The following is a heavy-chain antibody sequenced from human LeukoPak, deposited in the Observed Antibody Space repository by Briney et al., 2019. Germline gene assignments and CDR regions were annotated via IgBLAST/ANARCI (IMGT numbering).Heavy chain of an antibody. CDR3: ARTNRGINWFDP. J-gene: IGHJ5*02. CDR2: IYHSGST. V-gene: IGHV4-34*01. CDR1: GGSFSGYY. Sequence: SETLSLTCAVYGGSFSGYYWSWIRQPPGKGLEWIGSIYHSGSTYYNPSLKSRVTISVDTSKNQFSLKLSSVTAADTAVYYCARTNRGINWFDPWGQGTLVTVSS. D-gene: IGHD3-16*01.